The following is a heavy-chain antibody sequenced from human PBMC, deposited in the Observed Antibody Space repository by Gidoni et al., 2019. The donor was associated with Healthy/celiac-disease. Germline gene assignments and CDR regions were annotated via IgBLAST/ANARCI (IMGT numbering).Heavy chain of an antibody. D-gene: IGHD3-22*01. J-gene: IGHJ4*02. CDR3: ARDSSSGYTPDY. V-gene: IGHV3-33*01. Sequence: QVQLVESGGGVVQPGRSLRLSCAASEFTFSSYCMHWVRQAPGKGLEWVAVIWYDGSNKYYADTVKGRFTISRDNSKNTLYLQMNSLRAEDTAVYYCARDSSSGYTPDYWGQGTLVTVSS. CDR1: EFTFSSYC. CDR2: IWYDGSNK.